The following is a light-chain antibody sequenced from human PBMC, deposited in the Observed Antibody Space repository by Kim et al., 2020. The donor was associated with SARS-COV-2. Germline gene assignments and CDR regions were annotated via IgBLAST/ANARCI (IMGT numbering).Light chain of an antibody. CDR2: DAS. J-gene: IGKJ5*01. CDR3: QQFNNYPST. V-gene: IGKV1D-13*01. CDR1: QGISSA. Sequence: GDRVTITCRASQGISSALAWYQQKPGKPPSLLIYDASSLERGVPSRCRGSVSGTDFTLTISSLQPEDFATYYCQQFNNYPSTFGQGTRREIK.